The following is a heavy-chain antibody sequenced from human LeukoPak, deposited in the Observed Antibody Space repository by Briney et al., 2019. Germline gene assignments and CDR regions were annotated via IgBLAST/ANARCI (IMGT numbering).Heavy chain of an antibody. CDR2: VTGDGSGA. Sequence: GGSLRLSCAASGFTFGSYWMHWVRQAPGKGLVWVSYVTGDGSGAGYADSVKGRFTISRDNAKNTLYLQMNSLRAEDTAVYYCTRDASVTYPLDYWGQGTLVAVSA. CDR1: GFTFGSYW. D-gene: IGHD4-17*01. CDR3: TRDASVTYPLDY. V-gene: IGHV3-74*01. J-gene: IGHJ4*02.